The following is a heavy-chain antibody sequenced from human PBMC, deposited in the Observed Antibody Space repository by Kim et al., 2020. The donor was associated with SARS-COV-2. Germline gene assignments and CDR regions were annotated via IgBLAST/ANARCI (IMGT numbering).Heavy chain of an antibody. D-gene: IGHD3-10*01. J-gene: IGHJ6*02. Sequence: GGSLRLSCAASGFTFDDYTMHWVRQAPGKGLEWVSLISWDGGSTYYADSVKGRFTISRDNSKNSLYLQMNSLRTEDTALYYCAKDTGVSYYYYGMDVWGQGTTVTVSS. CDR3: AKDTGVSYYYYGMDV. CDR2: ISWDGGST. V-gene: IGHV3-43*01. CDR1: GFTFDDYT.